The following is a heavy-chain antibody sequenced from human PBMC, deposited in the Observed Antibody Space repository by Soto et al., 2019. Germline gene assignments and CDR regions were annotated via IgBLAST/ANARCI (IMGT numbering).Heavy chain of an antibody. V-gene: IGHV3-21*01. CDR1: GFTFSSYS. CDR3: ARDRLSLSWDIVVVPAAIGWFDP. CDR2: ISSSSSYI. D-gene: IGHD2-2*01. Sequence: EVQLVESGGGLVKPGGSLRLSCAASGFTFSSYSMNWVRQAPGKGLEWVSSISSSSSYIYYADSVKGRFTIARDNAKNSLYLQMNSLRAEDTAVYYCARDRLSLSWDIVVVPAAIGWFDPWGPGTLVTVSS. J-gene: IGHJ5*02.